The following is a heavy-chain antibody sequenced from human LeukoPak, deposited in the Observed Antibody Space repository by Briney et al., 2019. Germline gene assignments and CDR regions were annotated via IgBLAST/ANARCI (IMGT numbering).Heavy chain of an antibody. D-gene: IGHD2-8*01. CDR3: AAWGMGY. CDR2: IKQDGREE. Sequence: PGGSLRLSCTASGFTFSNFWMKGVRQAPGKGLEWVANIKQDGREENYVDSVKGRFTISRDNAKNSLYLQMNSLRAEDTAVYFCAAWGMGYWGQGTLVTVSS. J-gene: IGHJ4*02. V-gene: IGHV3-7*05. CDR1: GFTFSNFW.